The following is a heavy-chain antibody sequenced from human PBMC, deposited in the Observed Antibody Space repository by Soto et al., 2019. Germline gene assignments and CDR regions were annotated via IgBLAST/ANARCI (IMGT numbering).Heavy chain of an antibody. D-gene: IGHD5-12*01. CDR3: ARDLSGYDWGDNFDY. Sequence: QVQLVESGGGVVQPGRSLRLSCAASGFTFSSYGMHWVRQAPGKGLEWVAVIWYDGSNKYYADSVKGRFTISRDNSKNTLYLQMNSLRAEDTAVYYCARDLSGYDWGDNFDYWGQGTLVTVSS. CDR1: GFTFSSYG. CDR2: IWYDGSNK. J-gene: IGHJ4*02. V-gene: IGHV3-33*01.